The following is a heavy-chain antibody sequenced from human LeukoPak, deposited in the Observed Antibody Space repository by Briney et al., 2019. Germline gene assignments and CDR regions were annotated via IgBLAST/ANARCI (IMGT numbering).Heavy chain of an antibody. CDR2: TYYGSKWYT. CDR3: ARGGLRRSLGWFDP. V-gene: IGHV6-1*01. CDR1: GDSLSSNSVG. Sequence: SQTLSLTCALSGDSLSSNSVGWNWIRQSPSRGLEWLGRTYYGSKWYTDYAVSVISRITINVDTSKNQFSLQLNSVTPEDTAVYHCARGGLRRSLGWFDPWGQGTLVTVSS. D-gene: IGHD6-13*01. J-gene: IGHJ5*02.